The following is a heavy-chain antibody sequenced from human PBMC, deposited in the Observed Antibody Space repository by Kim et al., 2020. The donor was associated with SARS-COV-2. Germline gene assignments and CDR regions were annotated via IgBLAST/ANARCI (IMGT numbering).Heavy chain of an antibody. CDR1: GGSISSYY. CDR3: ARNPPYYDFWSGYYRYYYMDV. D-gene: IGHD3-3*01. J-gene: IGHJ6*03. V-gene: IGHV4-59*01. Sequence: SETLSLTCTVSGGSISSYYWSWIRQPPGKGLEWIGYIYYSGSTNYNPSLKSRVTISVDTSKNQFSLKLSSVTAADTAVYYCARNPPYYDFWSGYYRYYYMDVWGKGTTVTVSS. CDR2: IYYSGST.